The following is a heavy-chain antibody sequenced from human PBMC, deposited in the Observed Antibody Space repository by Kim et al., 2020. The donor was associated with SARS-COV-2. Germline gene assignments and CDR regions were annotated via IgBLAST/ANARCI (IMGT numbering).Heavy chain of an antibody. J-gene: IGHJ4*01. V-gene: IGHV4-34*01. Sequence: SETLSLTCAVYGGSFSGYYWSWIRQPPGKGLEWIGEINHSGSTNYNPSLKSRVTISVDTSKNQFSLKLSSVTAADTAVYYCARDEYSSGWYGQKYYFYY. CDR1: GGSFSGYY. D-gene: IGHD6-19*01. CDR2: INHSGST. CDR3: ARDEYSSGWYGQKYYFYY.